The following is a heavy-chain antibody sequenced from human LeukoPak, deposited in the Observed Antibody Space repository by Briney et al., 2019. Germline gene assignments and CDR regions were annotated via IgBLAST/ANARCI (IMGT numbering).Heavy chain of an antibody. J-gene: IGHJ5*02. CDR1: GGSISYYY. D-gene: IGHD6-19*01. Sequence: SETLSLTCTVSGGSISYYYWSWIRQPPGKGLEWIGYIYYSGSTKYNPSLKSRVSISVDTSKNQFSLKLSSATAADTAVYYCASSKTNGDSSGWYAWFDPWGQGTLVTVSS. V-gene: IGHV4-59*01. CDR2: IYYSGST. CDR3: ASSKTNGDSSGWYAWFDP.